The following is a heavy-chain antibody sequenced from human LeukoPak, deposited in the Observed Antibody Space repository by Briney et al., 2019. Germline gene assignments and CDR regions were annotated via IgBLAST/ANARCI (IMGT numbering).Heavy chain of an antibody. CDR3: ARSAWYYDFWSGYTNNWFDP. V-gene: IGHV6-1*01. CDR2: TYYRSKWYN. Sequence: SQTLSLTCAISGDSVSSNSAAWNWIRQSPSRGLEWLGRTYYRSKWYNDYAVSVKSRITINPDTSKNQFSPQLNSVTPEDTAVYYCARSAWYYDFWSGYTNNWFDPWGQGTLVTVSS. D-gene: IGHD3-3*01. J-gene: IGHJ5*02. CDR1: GDSVSSNSAA.